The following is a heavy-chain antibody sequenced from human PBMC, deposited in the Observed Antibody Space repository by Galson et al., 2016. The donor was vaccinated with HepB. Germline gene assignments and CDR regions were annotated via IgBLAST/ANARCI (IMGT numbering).Heavy chain of an antibody. J-gene: IGHJ6*02. CDR1: GYTFTGYH. V-gene: IGHV1-2*02. CDR3: ASGSHCSGSYPDCSIYAMDV. Sequence: SVKVSCKASGYTFTGYHMHWVRQVPGQGPEWMGWINPNSGGTNYAQKFQGRVTMTRDTSISTAYMELSRLRSDDTAVYYCASGSHCSGSYPDCSIYAMDVWGQGTTVTVSS. D-gene: IGHD3-10*02. CDR2: INPNSGGT.